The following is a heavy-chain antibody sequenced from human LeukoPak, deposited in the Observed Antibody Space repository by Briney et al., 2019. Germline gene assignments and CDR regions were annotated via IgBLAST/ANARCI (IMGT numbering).Heavy chain of an antibody. CDR2: IYYSGST. Sequence: PSETLSLTCTVSGGSISSYYWSWIRQPPGKGLEWIGYIYYSGSTNYNPSLKSRVTISVDTSKNQFSLKLSSVTAADTAVYYCARWSLYSSGWCFDYWGQGILVTVSS. V-gene: IGHV4-59*01. CDR1: GGSISSYY. D-gene: IGHD6-19*01. J-gene: IGHJ4*02. CDR3: ARWSLYSSGWCFDY.